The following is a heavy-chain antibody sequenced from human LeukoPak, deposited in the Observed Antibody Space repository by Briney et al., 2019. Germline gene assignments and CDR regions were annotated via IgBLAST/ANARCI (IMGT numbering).Heavy chain of an antibody. CDR1: GFTFSSYW. D-gene: IGHD2-2*01. J-gene: IGHJ3*02. Sequence: GGSLRLSSAASGFTFSSYWMSWVRQAPGKGLEWMANIKQDGSEKYYVDSVKGRFTISRDNAKNSLYLQMNSLRAEDTAVYYCARSFHGGDIVVVPAAMYAFDIWGQGTMVTVSS. CDR3: ARSFHGGDIVVVPAAMYAFDI. V-gene: IGHV3-7*01. CDR2: IKQDGSEK.